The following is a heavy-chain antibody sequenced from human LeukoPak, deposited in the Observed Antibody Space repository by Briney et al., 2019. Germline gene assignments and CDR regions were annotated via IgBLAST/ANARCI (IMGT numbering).Heavy chain of an antibody. J-gene: IGHJ5*02. CDR3: ARGPPLFDP. CDR1: GFNFGEFW. V-gene: IGHV3-48*04. Sequence: GGSLRLSCAASGFNFGEFWMAWVRQAPGKGLEWVSYIDLSGSTLYYVDSVKGRFTISRDNAKNSLYLQMNSLRAEDTAVYYCARGPPLFDPWGQGTLVAVSS. CDR2: IDLSGSTL.